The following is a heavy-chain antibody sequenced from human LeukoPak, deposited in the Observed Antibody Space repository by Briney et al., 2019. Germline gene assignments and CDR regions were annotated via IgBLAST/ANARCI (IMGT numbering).Heavy chain of an antibody. Sequence: SETLSLTCTVSGGSLSSYYWSWIRQPPGKGLEWIGYIYYSGSTNYNPSLKSRVTISVDTSKNQFSLKLSSVTAADTAVYYCARGGSSGWSDYYYYYYGMNVWGQGTTVTVSS. D-gene: IGHD6-19*01. CDR3: ARGGSSGWSDYYYYYYGMNV. CDR2: IYYSGST. V-gene: IGHV4-59*01. J-gene: IGHJ6*02. CDR1: GGSLSSYY.